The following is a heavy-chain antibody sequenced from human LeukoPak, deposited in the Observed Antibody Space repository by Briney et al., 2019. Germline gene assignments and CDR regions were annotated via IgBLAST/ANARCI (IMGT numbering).Heavy chain of an antibody. Sequence: PGGSLRLSCAASGFTFSSYAMSWVRQAPGKGLEWVSAISGSGGSTYYADSVKGRLTISRDNSKNTLYLQMNSLRAEDTAVYYCAKDDGVLWDSSGFDIWGQGTMVTVSS. CDR3: AKDDGVLWDSSGFDI. CDR2: ISGSGGST. D-gene: IGHD6-25*01. J-gene: IGHJ3*02. CDR1: GFTFSSYA. V-gene: IGHV3-23*01.